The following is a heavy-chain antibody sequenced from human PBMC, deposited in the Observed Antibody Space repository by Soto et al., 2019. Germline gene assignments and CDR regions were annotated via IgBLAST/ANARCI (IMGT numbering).Heavy chain of an antibody. D-gene: IGHD2-15*01. J-gene: IGHJ5*02. V-gene: IGHV1-18*01. CDR3: ARAVGCCGGSCYSGWFDP. Sequence: ASVKVSCKASGYTFTSYGISWVRQAPGQGLEWMGWISAYNGNTNYAQKLQGRVTMTTDTSTSTAYMELRSLRSDDTAVYYCARAVGCCGGSCYSGWFDPWGQGTLVTDSS. CDR1: GYTFTSYG. CDR2: ISAYNGNT.